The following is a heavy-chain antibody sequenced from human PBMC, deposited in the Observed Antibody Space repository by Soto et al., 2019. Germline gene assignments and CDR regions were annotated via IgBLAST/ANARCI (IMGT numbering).Heavy chain of an antibody. CDR1: GYSISSDYY. D-gene: IGHD6-19*01. CDR2: IYHSGSA. J-gene: IGHJ4*02. Sequence: TSETLSLTCAVSGYSISSDYYWGWIRQPPGKGLDWIGIIYHSGSAFYNPSLESRVTISADTSNNQFSLKLSSVTAADTAVYYCARSGGWSTYYFDYWGQGTLVTVS. V-gene: IGHV4-38-2*01. CDR3: ARSGGWSTYYFDY.